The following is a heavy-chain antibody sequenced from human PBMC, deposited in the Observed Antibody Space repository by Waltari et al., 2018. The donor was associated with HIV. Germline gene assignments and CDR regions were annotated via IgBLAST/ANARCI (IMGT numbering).Heavy chain of an antibody. J-gene: IGHJ3*01. Sequence: QLLESGGGLVEPGGSLRLSCAASGFIFTDFAMDWVRQATGKGREWVSAIRGGGETFYADSVKGRFTIARDNSKNTLYLQMNSLRADDAAVYYCVKDSGRAADVFDLWGQGTMVTVSS. V-gene: IGHV3-23*01. CDR1: GFIFTDFA. CDR3: VKDSGRAADVFDL. D-gene: IGHD3-10*01. CDR2: IRGGGET.